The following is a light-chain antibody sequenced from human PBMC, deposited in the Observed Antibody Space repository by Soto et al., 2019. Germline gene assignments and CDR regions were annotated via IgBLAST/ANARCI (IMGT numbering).Light chain of an antibody. CDR1: QSVGTS. CDR3: QHRSSWPRS. V-gene: IGKV3-11*01. Sequence: DIVLTQSPATLSLSPGDRATLSCRASQSVGTSLAWYKQQPGQAPRLLFHDAAYRASGIPERFRGSGSGTAFSLSISSLEPDDFAVYYCQHRSSWPRSFGRGTKVEV. J-gene: IGKJ1*01. CDR2: DAA.